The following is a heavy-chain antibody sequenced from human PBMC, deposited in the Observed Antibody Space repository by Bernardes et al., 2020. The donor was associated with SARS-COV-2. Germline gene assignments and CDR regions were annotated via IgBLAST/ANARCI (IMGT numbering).Heavy chain of an antibody. J-gene: IGHJ3*02. V-gene: IGHV1-69*13. CDR3: AREGYYDSSGPGRDAFDI. D-gene: IGHD3-22*01. CDR2: LIPIFGTA. Sequence: SVKVSCMASGGTFNSYAISWVRQAPGQGLEWMGGLIPIFGTANYAQKFQGRVTITADEFTRTAYMELSSLRSDDTAFYYCAREGYYDSSGPGRDAFDIWGQGTMVTVSS. CDR1: GGTFNSYA.